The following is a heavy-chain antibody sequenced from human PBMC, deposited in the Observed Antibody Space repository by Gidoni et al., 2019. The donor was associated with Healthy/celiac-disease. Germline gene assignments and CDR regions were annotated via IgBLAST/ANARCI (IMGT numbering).Heavy chain of an antibody. V-gene: IGHV4-34*01. CDR2: INHSGST. D-gene: IGHD1-26*01. CDR3: ARGKVGATRWFDP. CDR1: GGSFSGSY. Sequence: QVQLQQWGAGLLKPSETLSLTCAVYGGSFSGSYWSWIRQPPGKGLEWIGEINHSGSTNYNPSLKSRVTISVDTSKNQFSLKLSSVTAADTAVYYCARGKVGATRWFDPWGQGTLVTVSS. J-gene: IGHJ5*02.